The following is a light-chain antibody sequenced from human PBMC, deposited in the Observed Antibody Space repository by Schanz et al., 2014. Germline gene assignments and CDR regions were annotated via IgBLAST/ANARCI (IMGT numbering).Light chain of an antibody. V-gene: IGKV3-11*01. J-gene: IGKJ4*01. Sequence: EIVMTQSPATLSVSPGGRATLSCRASQNIGSNLAWYQQRPGQAPRLLIYDASNRATGIPARFSGRGSGTDFTLTISSLEPEDFAVYYCQQRDNWPLLTFGGGTKVEIK. CDR1: QNIGSN. CDR2: DAS. CDR3: QQRDNWPLLT.